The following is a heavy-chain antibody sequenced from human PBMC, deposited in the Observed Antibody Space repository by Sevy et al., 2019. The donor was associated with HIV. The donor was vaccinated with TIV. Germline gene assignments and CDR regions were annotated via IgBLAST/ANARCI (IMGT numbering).Heavy chain of an antibody. J-gene: IGHJ4*02. D-gene: IGHD3-22*01. CDR3: AATREYYYGNRGYLDD. Sequence: ASVKVSCKVSGYTLTKLSMHWVRQAPGKGLEWMGSFDPEDGERIYAQNFQGRVTMSEDTSTDTAYMDLRSLRSDDTAVYYCAATREYYYGNRGYLDDWGQGTLVTVSS. CDR2: FDPEDGER. CDR1: GYTLTKLS. V-gene: IGHV1-24*01.